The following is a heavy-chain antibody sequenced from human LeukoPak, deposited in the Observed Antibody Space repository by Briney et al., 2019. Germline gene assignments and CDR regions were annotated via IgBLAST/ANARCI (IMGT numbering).Heavy chain of an antibody. CDR3: ARGPPRGKYYYMDV. V-gene: IGHV3-13*01. CDR2: IGTASDT. J-gene: IGHJ6*03. D-gene: IGHD1-1*01. CDR1: GFTFSSVD. Sequence: GGSLRLSCAASGFTFSSVDMHWVRQPTGQGLEWVSTIGTASDTYYPGSVEGRFTLSRDNAKNSLYLQMNSLTAGDTAVYYCARGPPRGKYYYMDVWGKGTTVTVSS.